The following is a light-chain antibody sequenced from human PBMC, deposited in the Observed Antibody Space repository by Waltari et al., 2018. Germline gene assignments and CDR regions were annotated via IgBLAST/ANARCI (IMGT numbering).Light chain of an antibody. V-gene: IGKV3-20*01. Sequence: EIVLTQSPGTLSLSPGEGATLSCRTSQTIRTTYLAWYQQKPGQAPTLLIYGTFSRATGIPDRFTGRGSGTDFSLTISSLEPEDFATYYCQQYDISPLTFGGGTKVEIK. J-gene: IGKJ4*01. CDR3: QQYDISPLT. CDR2: GTF. CDR1: QTIRTTY.